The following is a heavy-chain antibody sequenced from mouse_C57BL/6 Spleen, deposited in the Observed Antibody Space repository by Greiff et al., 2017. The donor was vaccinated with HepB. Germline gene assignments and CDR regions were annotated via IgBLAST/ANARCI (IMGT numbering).Heavy chain of an antibody. J-gene: IGHJ1*03. CDR1: GFSLTSYA. Sequence: QVQLKQSGPGLVAPSQSLSITCTVSGFSLTSYAISWVRQPPGKGLEWLGVIWTGGGTNYNSALKSRLSISKDNSKSQVFLKMNSLQTDDTARYYCARNFYYGSNWYFDVWGTGTTVTVSS. D-gene: IGHD1-1*01. V-gene: IGHV2-9-1*01. CDR3: ARNFYYGSNWYFDV. CDR2: IWTGGGT.